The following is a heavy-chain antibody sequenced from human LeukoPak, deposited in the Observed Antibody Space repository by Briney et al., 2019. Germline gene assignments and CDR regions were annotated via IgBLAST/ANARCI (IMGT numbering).Heavy chain of an antibody. D-gene: IGHD6-6*01. CDR2: ISWNSGSI. Sequence: GGSLRLSCAASGFTFDDYAMHWVRQAPGKGLEWVSGISWNSGSIGYADSVKGRFTISRDNAKNSLYMQMNSLRAEDMALYYCAKDIRARPTGFDYWGQGTLVTVSS. CDR1: GFTFDDYA. CDR3: AKDIRARPTGFDY. J-gene: IGHJ4*02. V-gene: IGHV3-9*03.